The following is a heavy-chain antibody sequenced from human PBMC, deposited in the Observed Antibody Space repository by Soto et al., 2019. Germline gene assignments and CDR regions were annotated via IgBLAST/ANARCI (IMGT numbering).Heavy chain of an antibody. V-gene: IGHV3-7*01. D-gene: IGHD4-17*01. J-gene: IGHJ5*02. Sequence: EVQLVESGGGLVQPGGSLRLSCAASGFTFTNYWMIWVRQAPGKGLEWVANINQDGSKKYYVDSVKGRFTISRDNAKNSRYLQMNSLRAEDTAVYYCAESTVTWGQGTPVTVSS. CDR3: AESTVT. CDR2: INQDGSKK. CDR1: GFTFTNYW.